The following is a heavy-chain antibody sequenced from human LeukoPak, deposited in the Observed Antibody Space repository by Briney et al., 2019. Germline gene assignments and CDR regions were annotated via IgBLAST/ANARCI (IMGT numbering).Heavy chain of an antibody. CDR2: IKQGGREK. Sequence: GGSLRLSCAASGFTFRSYWMSWVRRAPGKGLEWVANIKQGGREKYYVDSVKGRFAISRDNAKNSLYLQMNSLRAEDTAVYYCARDRGDILTGYLDAFDIWGQGTMVTVSS. D-gene: IGHD3-9*01. CDR3: ARDRGDILTGYLDAFDI. V-gene: IGHV3-7*05. J-gene: IGHJ3*02. CDR1: GFTFRSYW.